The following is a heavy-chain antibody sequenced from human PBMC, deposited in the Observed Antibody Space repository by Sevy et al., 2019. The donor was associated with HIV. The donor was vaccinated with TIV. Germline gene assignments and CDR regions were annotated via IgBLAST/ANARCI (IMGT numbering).Heavy chain of an antibody. CDR2: INQDGGQK. V-gene: IGHV3-7*01. CDR3: ARDPDPVPGVAFDV. Sequence: GGSLRLSCAASGFTFSSAWMSWVRQAPGKGLEWVAKINQDGGQKYYVDSVKGRFTISRDNAKSSLYLQMNSLRVEDTALYYCARDPDPVPGVAFDVWGQGTMVTVSS. CDR1: GFTFSSAW. J-gene: IGHJ3*01.